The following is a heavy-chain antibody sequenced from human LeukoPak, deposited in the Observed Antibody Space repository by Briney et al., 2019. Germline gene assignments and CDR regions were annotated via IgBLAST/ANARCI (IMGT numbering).Heavy chain of an antibody. V-gene: IGHV4-59*12. CDR1: GDSISNAY. D-gene: IGHD5-12*01. CDR2: IYYSGST. J-gene: IGHJ4*02. Sequence: SETLSLTCTVSGDSISNAYWSWIRQTPGKGLEWIGYIYYSGSTNFNPSLKSRVTISVDTSKNQFSLNLSSVTAADTAVYYCATGYSGYDPLRYWGQGTLVTVSS. CDR3: ATGYSGYDPLRY.